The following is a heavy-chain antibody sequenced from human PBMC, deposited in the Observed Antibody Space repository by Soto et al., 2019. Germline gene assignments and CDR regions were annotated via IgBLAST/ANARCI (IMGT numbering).Heavy chain of an antibody. CDR1: DFTFSTYS. CDR3: ARDSITIFGGGMDV. V-gene: IGHV3-21*01. D-gene: IGHD3-3*01. CDR2: ISATSNHI. J-gene: IGHJ6*02. Sequence: VGSLRLSCVASDFTFSTYSMNWVRQAPGKGLEWVAYISATSNHIYYADSLKGRFTISRDNAKSSLYLHTNSLRAEDTAVYFCARDSITIFGGGMDVWGQGTTVTVSS.